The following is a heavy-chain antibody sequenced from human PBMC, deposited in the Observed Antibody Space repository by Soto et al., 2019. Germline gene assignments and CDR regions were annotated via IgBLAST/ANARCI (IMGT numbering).Heavy chain of an antibody. D-gene: IGHD3-10*01. CDR2: IYYSGST. CDR1: GGSISSSSYY. CDR3: ASRAVWFGFPYYYYYGMDV. Sequence: SETLSLTCTVSGGSISSSSYYWGWIRQPPGKGLEWIGSIYYSGSTYYNPSLKSRVTISVDTSKNQFSLKLSSVTAADTAVYYCASRAVWFGFPYYYYYGMDVWGQGTTVTVSS. V-gene: IGHV4-39*01. J-gene: IGHJ6*02.